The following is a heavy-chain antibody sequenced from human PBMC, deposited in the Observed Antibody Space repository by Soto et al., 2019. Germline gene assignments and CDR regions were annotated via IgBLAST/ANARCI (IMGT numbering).Heavy chain of an antibody. D-gene: IGHD3-3*01. J-gene: IGHJ3*02. Sequence: SETLSLTCAVSGGSISSSNWWSWVRQPPGKGLEWIGEIYHSGSTNYNPSLKSRVTISVDKSKNQFSLKLSSVIAAGTAVYYCARSGTLRFLEWLLPMDAFDIWGQGTMVTVSS. CDR3: ARSGTLRFLEWLLPMDAFDI. CDR2: IYHSGST. V-gene: IGHV4-4*02. CDR1: GGSISSSNW.